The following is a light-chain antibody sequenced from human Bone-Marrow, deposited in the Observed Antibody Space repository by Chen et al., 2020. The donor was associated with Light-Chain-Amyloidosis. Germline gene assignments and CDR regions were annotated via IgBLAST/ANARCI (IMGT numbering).Light chain of an antibody. CDR3: QQYGTSPLT. CDR2: GSS. Sequence: EILLTQSPGTLSLSPGEGVNLSCRASQTISSNYLTRYQRRLGQAPRLLIYGSSSRATGIPDRFTGGGSGTDFTLTINRLEPEDFAMYYCQQYGTSPLTFGGGTKVEIK. V-gene: IGKV3-20*01. CDR1: QTISSNY. J-gene: IGKJ4*01.